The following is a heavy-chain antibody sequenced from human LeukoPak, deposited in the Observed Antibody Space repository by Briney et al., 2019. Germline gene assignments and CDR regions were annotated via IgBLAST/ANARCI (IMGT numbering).Heavy chain of an antibody. CDR3: ARDYYDSRGEAFDI. V-gene: IGHV4-59*11. CDR2: IYYSGTT. Sequence: ASETLSPTCTVSGGSIGSHYWSWIRQPPGKGLEWIGHIYYSGTTNYNPSLKSRVTISVDTSKNHFSLKLSSVTAADTAVYYCARDYYDSRGEAFDIWGLGTMVTVSS. J-gene: IGHJ3*02. D-gene: IGHD3-22*01. CDR1: GGSIGSHY.